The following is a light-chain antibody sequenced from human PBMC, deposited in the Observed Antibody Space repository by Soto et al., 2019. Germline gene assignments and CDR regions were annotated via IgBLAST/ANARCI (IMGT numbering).Light chain of an antibody. J-gene: IGLJ1*01. CDR1: SSNIGAGYD. Sequence: QSVLTQPPSVSGAPGQRVTISCTGSSSNIGAGYDVHWYQQLPGTAPKLLIYGNSNRPSGLPDRFSGSKSGTSASLAITGLQAEDEADYYCQSYDSSLSGHYVFGTGTKVPVL. V-gene: IGLV1-40*01. CDR3: QSYDSSLSGHYV. CDR2: GNS.